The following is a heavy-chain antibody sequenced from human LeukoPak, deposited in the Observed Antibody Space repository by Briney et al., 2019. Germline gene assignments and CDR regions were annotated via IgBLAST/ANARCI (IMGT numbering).Heavy chain of an antibody. Sequence: PGGSLRLSCAVSGLTTRNSWMSWVRQAPGKGLEWVANIDPDGTDLYYMDSVKGRFIVSRDNDKNSLYLQMHSLRVEDTATYYCVRGSSSFWGQGTLVTV. J-gene: IGHJ4*02. CDR1: GLTTRNSW. V-gene: IGHV3-7*04. D-gene: IGHD2-2*01. CDR2: IDPDGTDL. CDR3: VRGSSSF.